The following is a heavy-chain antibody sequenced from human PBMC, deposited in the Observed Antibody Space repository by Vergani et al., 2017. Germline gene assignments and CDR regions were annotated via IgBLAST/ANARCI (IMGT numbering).Heavy chain of an antibody. D-gene: IGHD4-17*01. J-gene: IGHJ5*02. CDR1: GGSFSGYY. CDR2: INHSGST. Sequence: QVQLQQWGAGLLKPSETLSLTCAVYGGSFSGYYWSWIRQPPGKGLEWIGEINHSGSTNYNPSLKSRVTISVDTSKNQFSLKLSSVTAADTAVYYWARKRAYGAYPRWFDPWGQGTLVTVSS. V-gene: IGHV4-34*01. CDR3: ARKRAYGAYPRWFDP.